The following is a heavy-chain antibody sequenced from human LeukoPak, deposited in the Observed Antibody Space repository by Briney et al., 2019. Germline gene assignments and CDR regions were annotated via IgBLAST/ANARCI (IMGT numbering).Heavy chain of an antibody. CDR2: IYYSGST. Sequence: KTSETLSLTCTVSGGSISSYYWSWIRQPPGKGLEWIGYIYYSGSTNYNPSLRSRLTISVDTSKNQFSLKLSSVTAADTAVYYCARGVQLNAFDIWGQGTMVTVSS. D-gene: IGHD5-18*01. J-gene: IGHJ3*02. CDR1: GGSISSYY. CDR3: ARGVQLNAFDI. V-gene: IGHV4-59*12.